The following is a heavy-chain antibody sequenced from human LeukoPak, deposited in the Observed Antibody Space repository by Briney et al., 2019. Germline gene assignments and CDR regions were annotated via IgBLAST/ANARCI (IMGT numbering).Heavy chain of an antibody. V-gene: IGHV4-4*07. CDR3: AKKTYDSSGLIPHPGVFDI. Sequence: PSETLSLTCTVSGGSISNYYWSWIRQPAGKGLEWIGRIYTSWSTKYNPSLKSRVTMSEDTSRNQVSLRLTSVTAADTAMYYCAKKTYDSSGLIPHPGVFDIWGQGTMVTVSS. J-gene: IGHJ3*02. CDR2: IYTSWST. CDR1: GGSISNYY. D-gene: IGHD3-22*01.